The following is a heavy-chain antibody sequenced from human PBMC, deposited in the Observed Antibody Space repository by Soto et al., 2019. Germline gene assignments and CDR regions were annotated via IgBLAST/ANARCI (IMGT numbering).Heavy chain of an antibody. CDR3: AKVSKVYDFWSGGFYYMDV. J-gene: IGHJ6*03. D-gene: IGHD3-3*01. Sequence: PGGSLRLSCAASGFTFDDYAMHWVRQAPGKGLEWVSGISWNSGSIGYADSVKGRFTISRDNAKNSLYLQMNSLRAEDTALYYCAKVSKVYDFWSGGFYYMDVWGKGTTVTVSS. CDR2: ISWNSGSI. CDR1: GFTFDDYA. V-gene: IGHV3-9*01.